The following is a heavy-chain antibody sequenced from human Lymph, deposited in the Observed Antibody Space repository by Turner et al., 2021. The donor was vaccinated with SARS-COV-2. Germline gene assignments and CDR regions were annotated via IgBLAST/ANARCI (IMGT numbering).Heavy chain of an antibody. CDR3: AREMGSGSDY. CDR2: ISYDGSNK. J-gene: IGHJ4*02. CDR1: GFTFSSYA. Sequence: QVQLVESGGGVVQPGRSLRLSCTASGFTFSSYAMHCVRQAPGKGLEWVSLISYDGSNKYYADSVKGRFTISRDNSKNTLYLQMNSLRTEDTAVYYCAREMGSGSDYWGQGTLVTVSS. D-gene: IGHD3-10*01. V-gene: IGHV3-30*04.